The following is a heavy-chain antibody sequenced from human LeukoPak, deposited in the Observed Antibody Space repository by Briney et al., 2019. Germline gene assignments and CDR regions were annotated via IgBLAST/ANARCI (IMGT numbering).Heavy chain of an antibody. Sequence: GASVNVSCKASGGTFSSYAISWVRQAPGQGLEWMGGIIPIFGTANYAQKFQGRVTITADESTSTAYMELSSLRSEDTAVYYCARDQDAITFGGVIVCWGQGTLVTVSS. D-gene: IGHD3-16*02. V-gene: IGHV1-69*13. CDR1: GGTFSSYA. CDR2: IIPIFGTA. J-gene: IGHJ4*02. CDR3: ARDQDAITFGGVIVC.